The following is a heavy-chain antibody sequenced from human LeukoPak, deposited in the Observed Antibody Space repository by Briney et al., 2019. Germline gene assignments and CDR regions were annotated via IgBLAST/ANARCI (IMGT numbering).Heavy chain of an antibody. CDR1: GYTFTSYY. CDR3: AREVMDNLRFDY. J-gene: IGHJ4*02. D-gene: IGHD1-14*01. CDR2: INPSGGDT. Sequence: ASVKVSFEASGYTFTSYYMHWVRQAPGQGLEWMGIINPSGGDTSYAQKFQGRLTMTRDTSTNTVYMELTSLRSEDTAVYYCAREVMDNLRFDYWGQGTLVTVSS. V-gene: IGHV1-46*01.